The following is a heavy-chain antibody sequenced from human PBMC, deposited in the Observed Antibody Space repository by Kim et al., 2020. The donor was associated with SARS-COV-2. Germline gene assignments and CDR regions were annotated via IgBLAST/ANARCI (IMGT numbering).Heavy chain of an antibody. Sequence: AQGFTGRFVFSLDTSVSTAYLQISSLKAEDTAVYYCARAYSSGWFNWFDPWGQGTLVTVSS. D-gene: IGHD6-19*01. J-gene: IGHJ5*02. V-gene: IGHV7-4-1*02. CDR3: ARAYSSGWFNWFDP.